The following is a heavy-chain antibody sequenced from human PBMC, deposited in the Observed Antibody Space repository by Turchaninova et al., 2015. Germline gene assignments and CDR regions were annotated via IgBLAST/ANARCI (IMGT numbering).Heavy chain of an antibody. CDR1: GYTFINFV. V-gene: IGHV1-8*03. Sequence: QVQLVQSGAEVKKPGAAVTVSCKASGYTFINFVINWVRQASGQGLEWMGWMNPKSGYTGFAQKFQGRVTLSRDTSINTAYMELSNLRSDDTAVYYCARTAGDLDYWGQGTLVTVSS. J-gene: IGHJ4*02. CDR3: ARTAGDLDY. D-gene: IGHD6-13*01. CDR2: MNPKSGYT.